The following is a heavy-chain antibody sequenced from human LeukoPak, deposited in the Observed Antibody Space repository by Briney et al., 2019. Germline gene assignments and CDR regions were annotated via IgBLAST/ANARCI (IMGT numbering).Heavy chain of an antibody. CDR2: IKQDGSEK. CDR1: GFTFSVYW. V-gene: IGHV3-7*01. CDR3: ARERGYYDDSGYLPTTYFQH. D-gene: IGHD3-22*01. Sequence: GGSLRLSCAASGFTFSVYWMGWVRQAPGKGLEWVANIKQDGSEKYYVDSVKGRFTISRDNAKSSLFLQLNSLRAEDTAVYYCARERGYYDDSGYLPTTYFQHWGQGTLVTVSS. J-gene: IGHJ1*01.